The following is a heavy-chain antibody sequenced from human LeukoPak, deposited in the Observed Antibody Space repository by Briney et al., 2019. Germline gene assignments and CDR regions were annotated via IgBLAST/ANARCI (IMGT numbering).Heavy chain of an antibody. CDR2: TYSGGST. J-gene: IGHJ3*02. V-gene: IGHV3-66*01. D-gene: IGHD6-19*01. CDR3: ANQPSSGSHLATNYHI. CDR1: GFTVSSNY. Sequence: GGSLRLSCAASGFTVSSNYMSWVRQAPGKGLEWVSITYSGGSTYYADSVKDRFIISRDNSKNTLYLQMDSLRAEDTAVYYCANQPSSGSHLATNYHIWAQGTMVTVSS.